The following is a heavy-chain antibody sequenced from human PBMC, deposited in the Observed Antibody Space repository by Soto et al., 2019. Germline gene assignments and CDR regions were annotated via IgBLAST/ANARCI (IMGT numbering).Heavy chain of an antibody. V-gene: IGHV1-46*01. Sequence: ASVKVSCKASGYTFTSYYMHWVRQAPGQGLEWMGIINPSGGSTSYAQKFQGRVTMTRDTSTSTVYMELSSLRSEDTAVYYCARADYYDSSGGPLFDYWGQGTLVTVSS. J-gene: IGHJ4*02. CDR2: INPSGGST. D-gene: IGHD3-22*01. CDR1: GYTFTSYY. CDR3: ARADYYDSSGGPLFDY.